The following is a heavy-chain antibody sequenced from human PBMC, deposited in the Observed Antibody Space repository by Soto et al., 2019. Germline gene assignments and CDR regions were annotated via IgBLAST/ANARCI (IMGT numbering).Heavy chain of an antibody. D-gene: IGHD3-16*01. CDR3: AKLPTGLMDAFDI. J-gene: IGHJ3*02. V-gene: IGHV3-23*01. CDR2: ISGSGGST. Sequence: EVQLLESGGGLVQPGGSLRLSCAASGFTFSSYAMSWVRQAPGKGLEWVSAISGSGGSTYYADSVKGRFTISRDNSKNTLYLQMNSLSAEDTAVYYCAKLPTGLMDAFDIWGQGTMVTVSS. CDR1: GFTFSSYA.